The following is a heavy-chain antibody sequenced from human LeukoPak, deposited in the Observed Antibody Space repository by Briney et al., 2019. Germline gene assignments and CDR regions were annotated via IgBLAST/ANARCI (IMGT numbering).Heavy chain of an antibody. CDR1: GFTFSSYW. V-gene: IGHV3-74*01. CDR2: INSDGSST. Sequence: GGSLRLSCAASGFTFSSYWMHWVRQAPGKGLVWVSRINSDGSSTSYADSVKGRFTISRDNAKNTLYLQMNSLRAEDTAVYYCAREGGGNYYDSSGYYSPDAFDIWGQGTMVTVSS. J-gene: IGHJ3*02. D-gene: IGHD3-22*01. CDR3: AREGGGNYYDSSGYYSPDAFDI.